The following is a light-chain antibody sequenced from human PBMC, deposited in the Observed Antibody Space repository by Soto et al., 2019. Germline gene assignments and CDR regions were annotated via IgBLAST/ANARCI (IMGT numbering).Light chain of an antibody. J-gene: IGKJ5*01. CDR2: AAS. CDR3: QQANSFPIT. CDR1: QGISSW. Sequence: DIQMTQSPSSVSASVGDRVTITCRASQGISSWVAWYQQKPGKAPNLLIYAASSLQSGVPSRVSGSGSGTDVTLTISSLQPEDFATYYCQQANSFPITFGQGTRLEIK. V-gene: IGKV1-12*01.